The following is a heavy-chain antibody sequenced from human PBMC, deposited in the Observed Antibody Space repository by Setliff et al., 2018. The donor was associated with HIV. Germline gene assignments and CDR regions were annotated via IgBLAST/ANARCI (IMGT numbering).Heavy chain of an antibody. CDR1: GGSISTGGYY. V-gene: IGHV4-31*03. D-gene: IGHD6-25*01. J-gene: IGHJ5*02. CDR3: ARWYTTGRGWFDP. Sequence: SETLSLTCTVSGGSISTGGYYWSWIRQRPGKGLEWIGYIYYTGDTYYNPPLKSRVTMSIDTSKNQFSLRLSSVTAADTAVYYCARWYTTGRGWFDPWGQGTLVTVSS. CDR2: IYYTGDT.